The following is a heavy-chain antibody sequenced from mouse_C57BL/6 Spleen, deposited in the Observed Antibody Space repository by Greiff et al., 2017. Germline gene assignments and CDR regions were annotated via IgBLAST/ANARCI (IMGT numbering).Heavy chain of an antibody. CDR1: GYAFSSSW. CDR3: ARDSSGYTEAMDY. Sequence: QVQLQQSGPELVKPGASVKISCKASGYAFSSSWMNWVKQRPGKGLEWIGRIYPGDGDTNYNGKFKGKATLTADKSSSTAYMQLSSLTSEDSAVYFCARDSSGYTEAMDYWGQGTSVTVSS. V-gene: IGHV1-82*01. D-gene: IGHD3-2*02. CDR2: IYPGDGDT. J-gene: IGHJ4*01.